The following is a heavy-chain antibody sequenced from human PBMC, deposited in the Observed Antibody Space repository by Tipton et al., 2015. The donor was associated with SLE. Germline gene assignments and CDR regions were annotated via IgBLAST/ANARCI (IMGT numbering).Heavy chain of an antibody. V-gene: IGHV4-39*07. CDR3: ARGMLTWRGAIIGVDV. Sequence: TLSLTCTVSGGSISSSNYHWGWIRQPPGKGLEWIGTISYSGSTSYNASLKSRVTISVDPAKNQFSLKLTSVTAADTAVYYCARGMLTWRGAIIGVDVWGQGTMVTVSS. J-gene: IGHJ3*01. D-gene: IGHD2-8*01. CDR1: GGSISSSNYH. CDR2: ISYSGST.